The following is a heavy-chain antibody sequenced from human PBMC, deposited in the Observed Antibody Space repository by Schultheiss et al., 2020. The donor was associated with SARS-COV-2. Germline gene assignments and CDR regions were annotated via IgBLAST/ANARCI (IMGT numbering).Heavy chain of an antibody. Sequence: SQTLSLTCTVSGGSISSYYWSWIRQPPGKGLEWIGYIYYSGSTNYNPSLKSRVTIAVDTSKNQFSLKLSSVTAADTAVYYCARASDGYNSGDAFDIWGQGTMVTVSS. D-gene: IGHD5-24*01. CDR3: ARASDGYNSGDAFDI. V-gene: IGHV4-59*01. J-gene: IGHJ3*02. CDR2: IYYSGST. CDR1: GGSISSYY.